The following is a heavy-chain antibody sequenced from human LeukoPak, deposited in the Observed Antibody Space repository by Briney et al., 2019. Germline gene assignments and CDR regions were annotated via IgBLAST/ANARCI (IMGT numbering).Heavy chain of an antibody. CDR2: IYTSGST. V-gene: IGHV4-4*07. D-gene: IGHD3-22*01. CDR1: GGSISSCY. J-gene: IGHJ4*02. CDR3: ARDSYIYDSSGFLVDY. Sequence: SETLSLTCTVSGGSISSCYWSWIRQPAGKGLEWIGRIYTSGSTNYNPSLKSRVTMSVDTSKNQFSLKLSSVTAADTAVYYCARDSYIYDSSGFLVDYWGQGTLVTVAS.